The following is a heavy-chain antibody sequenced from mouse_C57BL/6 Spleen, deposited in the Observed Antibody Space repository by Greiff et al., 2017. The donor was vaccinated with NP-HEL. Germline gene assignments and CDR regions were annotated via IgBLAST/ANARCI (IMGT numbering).Heavy chain of an antibody. V-gene: IGHV14-2*01. CDR2: IDPEDGEI. D-gene: IGHD1-1*01. CDR3: ARPSHYYGSSSYYFDY. CDR1: GFNIKDYY. Sequence: VQLQQSGAELVKPGASVKLSCTASGFNIKDYYMHWVKQRTEQGLEWIGRIDPEDGEIKYAPKFQGKATITADTSSNTAYLQLSSLTSEDTAVYYCARPSHYYGSSSYYFDYWGQGTTLTVSS. J-gene: IGHJ2*01.